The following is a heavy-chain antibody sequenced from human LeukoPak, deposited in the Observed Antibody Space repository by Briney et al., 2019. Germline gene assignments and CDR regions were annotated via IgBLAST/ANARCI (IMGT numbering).Heavy chain of an antibody. D-gene: IGHD6-19*01. J-gene: IGHJ4*02. CDR2: IIPIFGTA. Sequence: SVKVSCKASGGTFSSYAISWVRQAPGQGLEWMGGIIPIFGTANYAQKFQGRVTITADESTSTAYMELSSLRSEDTAVYYCASGSRSSGWHRYYFDYWGQGTLVTVSS. CDR3: ASGSRSSGWHRYYFDY. V-gene: IGHV1-69*13. CDR1: GGTFSSYA.